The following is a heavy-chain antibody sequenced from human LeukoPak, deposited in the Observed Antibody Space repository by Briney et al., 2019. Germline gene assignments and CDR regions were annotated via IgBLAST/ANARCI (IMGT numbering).Heavy chain of an antibody. V-gene: IGHV4-61*02. CDR3: ARGEITMVRGVIITKPPFDY. J-gene: IGHJ4*02. D-gene: IGHD3-10*01. CDR1: GGSISSGSYY. CDR2: IYTSGST. Sequence: PSQTLSLTCTVSGGSISSGSYYWSWIRQPAGKGLEWIGRIYTSGSTNYNPSLKSRVTISVDTSKNQFSLKLSSVTAADTAVYYCARGEITMVRGVIITKPPFDYWGQGTLVTVSS.